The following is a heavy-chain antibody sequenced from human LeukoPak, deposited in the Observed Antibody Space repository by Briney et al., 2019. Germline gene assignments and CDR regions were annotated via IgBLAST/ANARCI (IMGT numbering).Heavy chain of an antibody. J-gene: IGHJ4*02. CDR2: ITYDGSNK. Sequence: GGSLRHSCAASGVTFSSYGRHWVRQAPAKGLEWVAVITYDGSNKYYADSVKGGFTISRDNSKNTLYLQMNSLRAEDTAVYYCARGGTPLRFLEWLLLGEVFDYWGQGTLVTVSS. CDR3: ARGGTPLRFLEWLLLGEVFDY. CDR1: GVTFSSYG. V-gene: IGHV3-30*19. D-gene: IGHD3-3*01.